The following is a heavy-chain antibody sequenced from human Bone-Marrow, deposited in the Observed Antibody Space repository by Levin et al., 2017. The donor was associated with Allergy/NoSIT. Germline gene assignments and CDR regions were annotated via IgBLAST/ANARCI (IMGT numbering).Heavy chain of an antibody. CDR2: IYYSGST. V-gene: IGHV4-31*03. J-gene: IGHJ3*02. CDR3: ARGTQGSGTTDI. CDR1: GGSISSGGYY. Sequence: SETLSLTCTVSGGSISSGGYYWSWIRQHPGKGLEWIGYIYYSGSTYYNPSLKSRVTISVDTSKNQFSLKLSSVTAVDTAVYYCARGTQGSGTTDIWGQGTMVTVSS. D-gene: IGHD3-10*01.